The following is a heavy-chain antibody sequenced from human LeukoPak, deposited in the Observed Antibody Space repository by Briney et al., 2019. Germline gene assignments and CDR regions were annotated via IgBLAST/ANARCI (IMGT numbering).Heavy chain of an antibody. CDR1: GFAFKNAW. D-gene: IGHD1-26*01. CDR2: TSASGVMT. V-gene: IGHV3-23*01. CDR3: AKDRSIGTYYTFDH. Sequence: PGGSLRLSCAASGFAFKNAWMTWVRQAPGKGLEWVSSTSASGVMTYYADSVKGRFTVSRDNSKNSLYLQMSSLTAADTAVYYCAKDRSIGTYYTFDHWGQGTLVTVSS. J-gene: IGHJ4*02.